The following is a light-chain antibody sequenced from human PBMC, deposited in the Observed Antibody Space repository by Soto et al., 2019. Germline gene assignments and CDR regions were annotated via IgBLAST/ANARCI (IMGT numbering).Light chain of an antibody. Sequence: AIQLTQSPSSLSASVGDRVTITCRASQGISSALAWYQQKPGKAPKLLNYDASSLESGVPSRFSGSGSGTDFPLTISSLQPEDFATYYCQQFNNYPYTFGQGTKLEIK. V-gene: IGKV1D-13*01. CDR1: QGISSA. J-gene: IGKJ2*01. CDR3: QQFNNYPYT. CDR2: DAS.